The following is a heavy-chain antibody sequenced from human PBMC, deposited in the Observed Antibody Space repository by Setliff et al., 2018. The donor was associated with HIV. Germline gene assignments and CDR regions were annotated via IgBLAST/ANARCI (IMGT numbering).Heavy chain of an antibody. CDR2: VFYTGTT. J-gene: IGHJ3*02. V-gene: IGHV4-39*01. Sequence: PSETLSLTCLVSGDSIRITNYYWGWVRQSPGKGLEWFGSVFYTGTTYYNPSLLSRLTISVDTSKNQFSLKLYSVTAADTALYYCARYSSDHGAFDIWGQGTMVTVS. CDR1: GDSIRITNYY. CDR3: ARYSSDHGAFDI. D-gene: IGHD6-19*01.